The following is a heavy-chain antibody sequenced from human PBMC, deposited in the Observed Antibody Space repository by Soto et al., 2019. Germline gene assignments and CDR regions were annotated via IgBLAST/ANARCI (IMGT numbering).Heavy chain of an antibody. CDR3: AQIAQPHSFFIAAAGTLSWFDP. CDR2: ISGSGGST. J-gene: IGHJ5*02. D-gene: IGHD6-13*01. V-gene: IGHV3-23*01. CDR1: GFTFSSYA. Sequence: PGGSLRLSCAASGFTFSSYAMSWVRQAPGKGLEWVSAISGSGGSTYYADSVKGRFTISRDNSKNTLYLQMNSLRAEDTAVYYCAQIAQPHSFFIAAAGTLSWFDPWGQGTLVTVSS.